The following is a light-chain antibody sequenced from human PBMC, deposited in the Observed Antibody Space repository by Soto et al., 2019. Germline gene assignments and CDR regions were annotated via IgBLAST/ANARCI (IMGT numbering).Light chain of an antibody. CDR2: KAS. Sequence: DIQMTQSPSTLSASVGDRVTVTCRASQSISSWVAWYQQKAGKATKLLIYKASDLESGVPSRFRGSGSGTEYSATVGSLEREYVATYYCQHYNSFPLTFGRGTKVEIK. CDR1: QSISSW. V-gene: IGKV1-5*03. CDR3: QHYNSFPLT. J-gene: IGKJ1*01.